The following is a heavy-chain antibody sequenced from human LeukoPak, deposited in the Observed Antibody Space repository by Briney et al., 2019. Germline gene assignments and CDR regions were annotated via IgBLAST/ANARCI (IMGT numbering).Heavy chain of an antibody. Sequence: SETLSLTCTVSGGSISSYYWSWIRQPPGKGLEWIGYIYYSGSTNYNPSLKSRVTISVDTSKNQFSLKLSSVTAADTAVYYCASIASGSYKSGAFDIWGQGTMVTVSS. D-gene: IGHD1-26*01. CDR2: IYYSGST. CDR1: GGSISSYY. V-gene: IGHV4-59*01. CDR3: ASIASGSYKSGAFDI. J-gene: IGHJ3*02.